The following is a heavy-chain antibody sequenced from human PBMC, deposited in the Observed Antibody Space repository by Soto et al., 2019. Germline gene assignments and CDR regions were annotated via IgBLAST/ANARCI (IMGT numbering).Heavy chain of an antibody. J-gene: IGHJ6*02. CDR2: IYYSGST. D-gene: IGHD3-3*01. CDR3: ARQVRYDFWSGNEDYGMDV. V-gene: IGHV4-39*01. CDR1: GGSISSSSYY. Sequence: SETLSLTCTVSGGSISSSSYYWGWIRQPPGKGLEWIGSIYYSGSTYYNPSLKSRVTISVDTSKNQFSLKLSSVTAADTAVYYCARQVRYDFWSGNEDYGMDVWGQGTTVTVSS.